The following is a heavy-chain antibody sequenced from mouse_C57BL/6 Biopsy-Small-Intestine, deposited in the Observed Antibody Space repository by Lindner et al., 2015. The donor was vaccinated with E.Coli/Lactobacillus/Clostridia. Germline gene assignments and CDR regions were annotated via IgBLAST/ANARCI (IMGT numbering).Heavy chain of an antibody. V-gene: IGHV1-39*01. CDR1: GYSFTDYN. CDR2: NNPKYGST. CDR3: ARDGHGSSYYFDY. J-gene: IGHJ2*01. Sequence: EVQLQESGPELVKPGATVKISCKASGYSFTDYNMNWVKQNNGKSLEWIGVNNPKYGSTSYNQKFKGKATLTVDQSSSTAYMQLNSLTSEDSAVYYCARDGHGSSYYFDYWGQGTTLTVSS. D-gene: IGHD1-1*01.